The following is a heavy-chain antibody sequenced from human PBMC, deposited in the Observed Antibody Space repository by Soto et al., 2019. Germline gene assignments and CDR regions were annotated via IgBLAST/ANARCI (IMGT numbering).Heavy chain of an antibody. CDR1: GFTFSNYA. CDR2: ISSNGGST. V-gene: IGHV3-64*01. D-gene: IGHD2-21*02. CDR3: ARDGAGASIGPDYYFDY. J-gene: IGHJ4*02. Sequence: EVQLVESGGGLVQPGGSLRLSCAASGFTFSNYAMHWVRQAPGKGLEYISAISSNGGSTYYANSVKGRFTISRDNSKNTLCLQMGSLRAEDMAMYYCARDGAGASIGPDYYFDYWGQGTLVTVSS.